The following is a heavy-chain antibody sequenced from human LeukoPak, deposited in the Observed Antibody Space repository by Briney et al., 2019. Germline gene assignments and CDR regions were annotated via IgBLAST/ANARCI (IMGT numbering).Heavy chain of an antibody. J-gene: IGHJ3*02. D-gene: IGHD3-16*02. V-gene: IGHV3-9*01. Sequence: SLRVSSAAPVVRFDGYAMHWVRPAPRKGLEWVSGISRNSGTIAYAGSLKGRFTISRDNAKSSLYLQMNSLRAEDTAVYYCVSGDVPDSTWESYRLDAFDIWGQGTTVIVSS. CDR1: VVRFDGYA. CDR2: ISRNSGTI. CDR3: VSGDVPDSTWESYRLDAFDI.